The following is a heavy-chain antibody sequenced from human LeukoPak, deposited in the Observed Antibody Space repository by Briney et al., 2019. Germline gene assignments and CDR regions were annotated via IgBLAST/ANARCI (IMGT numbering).Heavy chain of an antibody. D-gene: IGHD3-22*01. J-gene: IGHJ4*01. CDR3: ARDGGEEADSSGYYD. CDR2: ISNSSSYI. V-gene: IGHV3-21*01. Sequence: GGFLRLSCAASGFTFSSYSMNWVRQARGEGVEWVSSISNSSSYIYYADPEKGRFTISRDKAKNSLYLQMNILRAEDTAVYDCARDGGEEADSSGYYDWGGGTLVTVSS. CDR1: GFTFSSYS.